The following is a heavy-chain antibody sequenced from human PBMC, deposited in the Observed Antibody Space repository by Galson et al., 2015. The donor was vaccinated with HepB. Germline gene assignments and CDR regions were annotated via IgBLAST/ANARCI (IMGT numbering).Heavy chain of an antibody. D-gene: IGHD3-16*01. CDR2: INPSGGIT. V-gene: IGHV1-46*01. CDR3: ARWRGGSPFDY. J-gene: IGHJ4*02. CDR1: GYTFTGYS. Sequence: SVKVSCKASGYTFTGYSIQWVRQAPGQGLEWMGIINPSGGITSYAEKFQGRVTMTRDTSTNTVYMELSSLRSEDTAVYYCARWRGGSPFDYWGQGTLVTVSS.